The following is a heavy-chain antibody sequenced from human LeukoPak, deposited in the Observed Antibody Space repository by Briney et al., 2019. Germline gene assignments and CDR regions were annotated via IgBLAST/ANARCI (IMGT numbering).Heavy chain of an antibody. V-gene: IGHV4-61*01. Sequence: SETLSLTCTVSGGSVSSGSYYWSWIRQPPGKGLEWVGYIYYSGSTTYNPSLKSQVTISVDTSKNQFSLILSSVTAADTAVYYCVRLTLDENNWYFDIWGRGTQVSVSS. CDR2: IYYSGST. CDR3: VRLTLDENNWYFDI. J-gene: IGHJ2*01. D-gene: IGHD2/OR15-2a*01. CDR1: GGSVSSGSYY.